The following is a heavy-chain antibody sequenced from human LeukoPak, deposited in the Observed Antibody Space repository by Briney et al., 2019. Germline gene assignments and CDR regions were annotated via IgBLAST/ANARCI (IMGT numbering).Heavy chain of an antibody. J-gene: IGHJ4*02. CDR2: ISGSGSDT. CDR3: ARVGSIAAAGTPDY. Sequence: GGSLRLSCAASGFTFSSYSMHWVRQAPGKGLEWLSYISGSGSDTNYSDSVKGRFTTSRDNAKNSLYLQMNSLRAEDTAVYYCARVGSIAAAGTPDYWGQGTLVTVSP. D-gene: IGHD6-13*01. V-gene: IGHV3-21*05. CDR1: GFTFSSYS.